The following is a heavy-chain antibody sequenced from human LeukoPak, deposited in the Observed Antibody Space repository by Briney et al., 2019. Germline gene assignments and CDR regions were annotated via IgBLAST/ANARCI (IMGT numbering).Heavy chain of an antibody. Sequence: SETLSLTCQVYGGSFSGYYWSWIRQPPGKGLEWIGEINHSGSTNYIPSLKSRVTISVDTSKNQFSLKLSSVTAADTAVYYCARRGVVPAARRQFDYWGQGTLVTVSS. CDR1: GGSFSGYY. V-gene: IGHV4-34*01. CDR3: ARRGVVPAARRQFDY. J-gene: IGHJ4*02. CDR2: INHSGST. D-gene: IGHD2-2*01.